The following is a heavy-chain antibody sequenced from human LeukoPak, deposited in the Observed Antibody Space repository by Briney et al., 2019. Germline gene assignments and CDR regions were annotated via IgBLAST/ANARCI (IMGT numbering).Heavy chain of an antibody. V-gene: IGHV4-30-4*01. CDR1: GGSISSGDYY. CDR3: ARGYCSGGSCYSDWFDP. D-gene: IGHD2-15*01. Sequence: SETLSLTCTVSGGSISSGDYYWSWIRQPPGKGLEWIGSIYYSGSTYYNPSLKSRVTISVDTSKNQFSLKLSSVTAADTAVYYCARGYCSGGSCYSDWFDPWGQGTLVTVSS. CDR2: IYYSGST. J-gene: IGHJ5*02.